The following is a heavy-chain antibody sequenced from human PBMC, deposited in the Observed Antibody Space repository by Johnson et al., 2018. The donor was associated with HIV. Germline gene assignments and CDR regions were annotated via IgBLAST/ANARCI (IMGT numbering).Heavy chain of an antibody. J-gene: IGHJ3*02. CDR1: GITVSSNY. V-gene: IGHV3-66*01. CDR2: INSGGDT. D-gene: IGHD5-24*01. CDR3: ARAWRDGYTCDVYDI. Sequence: VQLVESGGGLVQPGGSLRLSCAASGITVSSNYMTWVRQGPGKGLEWVSVINSGGDTYYADSVKGRFTISRDNSKNMLYLQMNSLRAEDTAAYFCARAWRDGYTCDVYDIWGQGTLVTVSS.